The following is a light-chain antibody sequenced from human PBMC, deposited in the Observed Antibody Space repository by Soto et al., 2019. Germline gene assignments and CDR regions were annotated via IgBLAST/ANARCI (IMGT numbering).Light chain of an antibody. CDR2: EVT. Sequence: QSALTQPASVSGSPGQSITISCTGSNSDVGYYNYVSWYQQHPGKAPKLMIHEVTNRPSGVSNRFSGSKSGNTASLTISGLQAEDEADYYCSSYTGTTTYVFGTGTKVTVL. J-gene: IGLJ1*01. CDR1: NSDVGYYNY. CDR3: SSYTGTTTYV. V-gene: IGLV2-14*01.